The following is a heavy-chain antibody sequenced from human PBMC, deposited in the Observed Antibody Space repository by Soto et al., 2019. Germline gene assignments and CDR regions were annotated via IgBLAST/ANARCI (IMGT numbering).Heavy chain of an antibody. V-gene: IGHV1-2*02. D-gene: IGHD1-26*01. CDR3: ARDSGSGSYYDYYYYYGMDV. Sequence: ASVKVSCKASGYTFAGYYMHWVRQAPGQGLEWMGWINPNSGGTNYAQKFQGRVTMTRDTSISTAYMELSRLRSDDTAVYYRARDSGSGSYYDYYYYYGMDVWGQGTTVTVSS. CDR2: INPNSGGT. CDR1: GYTFAGYY. J-gene: IGHJ6*02.